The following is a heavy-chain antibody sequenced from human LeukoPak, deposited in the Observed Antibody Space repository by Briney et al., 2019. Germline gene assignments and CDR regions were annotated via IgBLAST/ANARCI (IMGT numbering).Heavy chain of an antibody. D-gene: IGHD3-22*01. V-gene: IGHV3-21*01. J-gene: IGHJ4*02. CDR3: ASYDSSGTNFDY. Sequence: GGSLRLSCVASGLTFDDYAMSWVRQVPGKGLEWVSSISSSSSYIYYADSVKGRFTISRDNAKNSLYLQMNSLRAEDTAVYYCASYDSSGTNFDYWGQGTLVTVSS. CDR1: GLTFDDYA. CDR2: ISSSSSYI.